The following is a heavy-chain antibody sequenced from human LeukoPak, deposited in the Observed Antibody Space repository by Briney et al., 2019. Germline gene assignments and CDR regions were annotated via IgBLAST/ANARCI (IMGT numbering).Heavy chain of an antibody. V-gene: IGHV4-61*02. CDR2: IYTSGST. J-gene: IGHJ5*02. CDR3: ARGPYIVVVPAANSWFDP. Sequence: SETLSLTCTVSGGSISSGSDYWRWIRQPAGKGLGWIGRIYTSGSTNYNPSLKSRVTISVDTSKNQFSLKLSSVTAADTAVYYCARGPYIVVVPAANSWFDPWGQGTLVTASS. D-gene: IGHD2-2*01. CDR1: GGSISSGSDY.